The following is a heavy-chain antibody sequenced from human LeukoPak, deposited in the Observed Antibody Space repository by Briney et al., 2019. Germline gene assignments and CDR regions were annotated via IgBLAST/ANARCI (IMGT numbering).Heavy chain of an antibody. CDR1: GYIFSDHY. CDR3: AVKRNTLFRVGARSSWFDP. J-gene: IGHJ5*02. CDR2: INPNSGGT. V-gene: IGHV1-2*02. D-gene: IGHD3-3*01. Sequence: ASVKVSCKASGYIFSDHYIHWVRQAPGQGLEWMGWINPNSGGTNYAQKFQGRVTMTRDTSISTAYMELSRLRSDDTAVYYCAVKRNTLFRVGARSSWFDPWGQGTLVTVSS.